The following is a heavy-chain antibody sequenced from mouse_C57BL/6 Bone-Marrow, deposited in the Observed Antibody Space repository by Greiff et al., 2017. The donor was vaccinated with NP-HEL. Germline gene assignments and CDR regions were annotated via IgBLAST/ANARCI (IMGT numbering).Heavy chain of an antibody. Sequence: EVQLQQSGAELVKPGASVKLSCTASGFNIKDYYMHWVKQRTEQGLEWIGRIDPEDGETKYAPTFQGKATITADTSSNTAYLQLSSLTSEDTAVYYCASPYYYGSSPDYWGQGTTLTVSS. D-gene: IGHD1-1*01. V-gene: IGHV14-2*01. CDR1: GFNIKDYY. CDR3: ASPYYYGSSPDY. CDR2: IDPEDGET. J-gene: IGHJ2*01.